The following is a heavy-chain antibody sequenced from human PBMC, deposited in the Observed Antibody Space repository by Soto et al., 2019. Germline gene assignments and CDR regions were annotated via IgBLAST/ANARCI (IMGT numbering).Heavy chain of an antibody. J-gene: IGHJ2*01. CDR1: GFTFSSYE. CDR2: ISSSGSTI. D-gene: IGHD3-3*01. Sequence: EVQLVESGGGLVQPGGSLRLSCAASGFTFSSYEMNWVRQAPGKGLEWVSYISSSGSTIYYADSVKGRFTISRDNAKNSLYLQMNSLRAEDTAVYYCARHERALYDFWSGYYSGYWYFDLWGRGTLVTVSS. V-gene: IGHV3-48*03. CDR3: ARHERALYDFWSGYYSGYWYFDL.